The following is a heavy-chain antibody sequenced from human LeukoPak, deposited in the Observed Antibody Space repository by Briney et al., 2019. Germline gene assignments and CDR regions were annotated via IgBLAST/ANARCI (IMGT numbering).Heavy chain of an antibody. CDR3: ARSHPADDY. J-gene: IGHJ4*02. V-gene: IGHV3-74*01. CDR2: INPGGSSI. Sequence: GGSLRLSCAASGFTFSSYWMHWVRQVPGKGLVWVARINPGGSSITYADSVKGRFTISRDNAKNTLYLQMDSLRAEDTGVYYCARSHPADDYWGQGTLVTVSS. CDR1: GFTFSSYW.